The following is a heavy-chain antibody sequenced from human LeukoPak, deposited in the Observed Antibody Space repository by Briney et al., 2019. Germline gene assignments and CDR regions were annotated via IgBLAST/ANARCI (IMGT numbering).Heavy chain of an antibody. Sequence: PGGSLRLSCAASGFTFSDYYMSWIRQAPGKGLEWVSYISSSGSTIYYADSVKGRFTISRDNAKNSLYLQMNSLRAEDTAVYYCARDLDTAMVPSWDYWGQGTLVTVSS. J-gene: IGHJ4*02. CDR1: GFTFSDYY. CDR3: ARDLDTAMVPSWDY. CDR2: ISSSGSTI. V-gene: IGHV3-11*01. D-gene: IGHD5-18*01.